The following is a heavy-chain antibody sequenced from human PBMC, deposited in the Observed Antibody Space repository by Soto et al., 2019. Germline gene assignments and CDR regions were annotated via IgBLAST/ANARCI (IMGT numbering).Heavy chain of an antibody. D-gene: IGHD5-18*01. CDR3: AKMASFGSLNWFNP. CDR2: MNPGSGDT. V-gene: IGHV1-8*01. Sequence: VSVKVSWTASGYTGSNDDGTWGRQATVQGLEWMGWMNPGSGDTGYAQKFQGRVPMTRDISIATAYMELSSLRSEDTAIYFCAKMASFGSLNWFNPWGQGTLVTVSS. J-gene: IGHJ5*01. CDR1: GYTGSNDD.